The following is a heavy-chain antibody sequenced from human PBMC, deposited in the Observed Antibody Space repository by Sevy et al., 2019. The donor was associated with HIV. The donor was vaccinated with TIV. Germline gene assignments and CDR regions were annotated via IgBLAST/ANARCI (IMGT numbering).Heavy chain of an antibody. CDR3: AREVVTMVRGVITEDYYYYGMDV. CDR2: IIPIFGTA. V-gene: IGHV1-69*13. CDR1: GGTFNSYA. J-gene: IGHJ6*02. Sequence: ASVKVSCKASGGTFNSYAISWVRQAPGQGLEWMGGIIPIFGTANYAQKFQGRVTITADESTSTAYMELSSLRSEDTAVYYCAREVVTMVRGVITEDYYYYGMDVWGQGTTVTVSS. D-gene: IGHD3-10*01.